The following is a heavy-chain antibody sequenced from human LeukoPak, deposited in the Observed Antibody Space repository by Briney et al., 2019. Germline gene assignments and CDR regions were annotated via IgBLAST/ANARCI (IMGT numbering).Heavy chain of an antibody. CDR1: GFTFSSYW. Sequence: GGSLRLSCAASGFTFSSYWMSWVRQAPGKGPEWVANIKQDGSEKYYVDSVKGRFTISRDNAKNSLYLQMNSLRAEDTAVYYCARGAAAGTGYYYYMDVWGKGTTVTVSS. J-gene: IGHJ6*03. D-gene: IGHD6-13*01. V-gene: IGHV3-7*01. CDR2: IKQDGSEK. CDR3: ARGAAAGTGYYYYMDV.